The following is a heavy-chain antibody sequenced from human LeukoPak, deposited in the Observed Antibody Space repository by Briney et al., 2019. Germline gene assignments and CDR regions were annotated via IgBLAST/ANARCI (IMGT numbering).Heavy chain of an antibody. D-gene: IGHD2-2*03. V-gene: IGHV3-7*01. CDR3: ARFGMDAVIDH. Sequence: PGGSLRLSCAASGFTFSGYWMSWVRQAPGKGLEWVATIKQDESEKTYVDSVEGRFTSSRDNAKSSLFLQMDSLRAEDTAVYYCARFGMDAVIDHWGQGTLVTVSS. J-gene: IGHJ4*02. CDR1: GFTFSGYW. CDR2: IKQDESEK.